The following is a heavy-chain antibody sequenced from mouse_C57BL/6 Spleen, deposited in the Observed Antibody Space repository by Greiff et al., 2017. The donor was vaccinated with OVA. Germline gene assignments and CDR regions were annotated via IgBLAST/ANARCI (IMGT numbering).Heavy chain of an antibody. Sequence: VQLQQPGAELVRPGTSVKLSCKASGYTFTSYWMHWVKQRPGQGLEWIGVIDPSDSYTNYNQKFKGKATLTVDTSSSTAYMQLSSLTSEDSAVYYCARDDYDYWGQGTTLTVSS. V-gene: IGHV1-59*01. CDR1: GYTFTSYW. D-gene: IGHD2-13*01. J-gene: IGHJ2*01. CDR2: IDPSDSYT. CDR3: ARDDYDY.